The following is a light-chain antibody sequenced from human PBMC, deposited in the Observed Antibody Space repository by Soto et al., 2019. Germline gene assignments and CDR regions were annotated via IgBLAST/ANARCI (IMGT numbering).Light chain of an antibody. CDR3: LQKYFYPFT. CDR2: GAF. CDR1: ETVDSN. Sequence: ELVMTQSPDTLSVSTGDVASVXXRASETVDSNVAWYQLKPGQAPRVXIHGAFTRVTGVPARFSGSGVGTELTLTISSLQPEDFATYYCLQKYFYPFTFGPGTKVDIK. V-gene: IGKV3-15*01. J-gene: IGKJ3*01.